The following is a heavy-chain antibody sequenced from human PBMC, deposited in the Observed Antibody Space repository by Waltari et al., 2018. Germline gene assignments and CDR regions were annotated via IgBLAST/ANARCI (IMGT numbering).Heavy chain of an antibody. Sequence: QVQLVQSGAEVKKPGASVKVSCKVSGYTLTELSMHWVRWAPGKGLVCMGGFDPEDGETIYAQKFQGRVTMTEDTSTYTACMELSSLSSKDTAVYYCATDFSGGSQPWWGQGTLVTVSS. CDR1: GYTLTELS. CDR3: ATDFSGGSQPW. CDR2: FDPEDGET. D-gene: IGHD1-26*01. J-gene: IGHJ4*02. V-gene: IGHV1-24*01.